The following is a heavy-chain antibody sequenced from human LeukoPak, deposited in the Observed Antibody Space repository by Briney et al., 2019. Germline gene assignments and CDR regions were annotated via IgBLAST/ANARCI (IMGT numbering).Heavy chain of an antibody. Sequence: GASVKVSCKASGYTFSAYGISWVRQAPGQGLEWMGWIYTYNGNANYAEHLQGRVTLTSDSSTTTVYMELRNLTSDDTAVCYCARDSSPVAGVGLFWGQGTLVTVSS. V-gene: IGHV1-18*01. J-gene: IGHJ4*02. D-gene: IGHD6-19*01. CDR2: IYTYNGNA. CDR3: ARDSSPVAGVGLF. CDR1: GYTFSAYG.